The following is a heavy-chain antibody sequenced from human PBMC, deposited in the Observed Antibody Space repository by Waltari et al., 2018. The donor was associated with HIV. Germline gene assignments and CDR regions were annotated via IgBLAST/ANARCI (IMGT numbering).Heavy chain of an antibody. J-gene: IGHJ5*02. V-gene: IGHV4-30-4*01. CDR2: MYYSGST. Sequence: QVQLQESGPGLVKPSQTLSLTCTVSGGSISSGDYYWSWIRQPPGKGLEWLGYMYYSGSTFSSPSLKSRVTMSVDTSKNQFSLKLSSVTAAETAVYYCARVKIVGNWFDPGGQGTLVTVSS. CDR3: ARVKIVGNWFDP. CDR1: GGSISSGDYY. D-gene: IGHD1-26*01.